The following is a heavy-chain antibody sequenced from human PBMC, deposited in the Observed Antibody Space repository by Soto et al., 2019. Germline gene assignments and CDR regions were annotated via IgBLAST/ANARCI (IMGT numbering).Heavy chain of an antibody. J-gene: IGHJ4*02. D-gene: IGHD1-26*01. Sequence: QVQLVQSGAEMKQPGASVKLSCQASGYIFIHCFMHWVRQAPGPGLEWMGGINPSSGTTTYSPKFQGRVTVTRDTSTSTGYMALSSLGSGDTAMYYCARSLGETTSLFDYWGQGSLVTVSA. CDR3: ARSLGETTSLFDY. V-gene: IGHV1-46*01. CDR2: INPSSGTT. CDR1: GYIFIHCF.